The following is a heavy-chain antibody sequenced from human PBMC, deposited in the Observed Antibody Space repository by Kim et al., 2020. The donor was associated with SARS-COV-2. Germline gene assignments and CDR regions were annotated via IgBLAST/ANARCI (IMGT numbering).Heavy chain of an antibody. CDR1: GFTFSSYS. D-gene: IGHD3-22*01. CDR2: ISSSSSYI. V-gene: IGHV3-21*01. CDR3: ARLGDSSGYYFFAYNWFDP. Sequence: GGSLRLSCAASGFTFSSYSMNWVRQAPGKGLEWVSSISSSSSYIYYADSVKGRFTISRDNAKNSLYLQMNSLRAEDTAVYYCARLGDSSGYYFFAYNWFDPWGQGTLVTVSS. J-gene: IGHJ5*02.